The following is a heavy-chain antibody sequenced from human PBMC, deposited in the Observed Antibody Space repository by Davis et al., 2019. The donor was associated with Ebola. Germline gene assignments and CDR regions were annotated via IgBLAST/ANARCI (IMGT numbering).Heavy chain of an antibody. J-gene: IGHJ4*02. CDR2: VSHSERER. Sequence: PGGSLRPSCVASGFTFSNHAMHWVRQAPGKGLAWVAVVSHSERERFYADSVKGRFTISRDNSENTLYLQMNSLTADDTSVYYCARAGFDEVLDYWGQGTPVTVSS. CDR1: GFTFSNHA. CDR3: ARAGFDEVLDY. V-gene: IGHV3-30*04. D-gene: IGHD3-3*01.